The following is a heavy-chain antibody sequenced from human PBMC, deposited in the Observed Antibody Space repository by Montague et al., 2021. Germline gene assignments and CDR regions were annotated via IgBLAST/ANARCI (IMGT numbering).Heavy chain of an antibody. V-gene: IGHV3-48*02. CDR2: ITSSSSTK. Sequence: SLRLSCAASGFPFSSFGMNWVRQAPGKGLEWVSYITSSSSTKDYADSVKGRFTISRDNAKNSLYLQMNSLRDEDTAVYYCARGRGYSQGYWGQGTLVTVSS. J-gene: IGHJ4*02. CDR3: ARGRGYSQGY. D-gene: IGHD5-18*01. CDR1: GFPFSSFG.